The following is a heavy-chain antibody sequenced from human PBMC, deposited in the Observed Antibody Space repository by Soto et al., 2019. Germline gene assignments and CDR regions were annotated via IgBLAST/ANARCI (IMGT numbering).Heavy chain of an antibody. CDR1: GFTFSDYY. CDR3: ACKERRGYAFDI. D-gene: IGHD1-1*01. J-gene: IGHJ3*02. Sequence: GGSLRLSCAASGFTFSDYYMSWIRQAPGKGLEWVSYISSSGSTIYYADSVKGRFTISRDNAKNSLYLQMNSLRAEDTAVYYCACKERRGYAFDIWGQGTMVTVSS. CDR2: ISSSGSTI. V-gene: IGHV3-11*01.